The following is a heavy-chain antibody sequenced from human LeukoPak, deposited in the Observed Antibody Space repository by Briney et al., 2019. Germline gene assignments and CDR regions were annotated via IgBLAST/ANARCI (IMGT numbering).Heavy chain of an antibody. CDR1: GDSVSSDYL. CDR2: MYHSGST. CDR3: VRRRADSSGYYYVDF. J-gene: IGHJ4*02. Sequence: SETLSLTCTVSGDSVSSDYLWGWVRQPPGKGLEWIGSMYHSGSTYYNPSLKSRVTISIDTSKNQFSLRLSSVTAADTAVYYCVRRRADSSGYYYVDFWGQGTLVTVSS. V-gene: IGHV4-38-2*02. D-gene: IGHD3-22*01.